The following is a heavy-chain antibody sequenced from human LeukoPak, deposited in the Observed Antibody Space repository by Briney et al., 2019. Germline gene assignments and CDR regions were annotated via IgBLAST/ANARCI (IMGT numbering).Heavy chain of an antibody. V-gene: IGHV1-18*01. CDR3: ARSPKNYGSGSYYFGGVFDY. CDR1: GYTFTSYG. J-gene: IGHJ4*02. CDR2: ISAYNGNT. D-gene: IGHD3-10*01. Sequence: ASVKVSCKASGYTFTSYGISWVRQAPGQGLEWMGWISAYNGNTNYAQKLQGRVTMTRDTSTSTVYMELSSLRSEDTAVYYCARSPKNYGSGSYYFGGVFDYWGQGTLVTVSS.